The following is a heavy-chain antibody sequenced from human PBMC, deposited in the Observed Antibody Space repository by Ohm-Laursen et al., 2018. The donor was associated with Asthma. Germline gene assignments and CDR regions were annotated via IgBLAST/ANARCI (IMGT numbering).Heavy chain of an antibody. CDR1: GFTFSSSD. CDR3: TRGGHYGSYFDY. J-gene: IGHJ4*02. Sequence: SLRLSCAASGFTFSSSDMHWVRQAPGKGLYWVAVTSNDGSYKDYADSVKGRFTISRDNSKNTLYLQMNSLRAEDTAVYYCTRGGHYGSYFDYWGQGTLVTVSS. D-gene: IGHD4-17*01. CDR2: TSNDGSYK. V-gene: IGHV3-30*03.